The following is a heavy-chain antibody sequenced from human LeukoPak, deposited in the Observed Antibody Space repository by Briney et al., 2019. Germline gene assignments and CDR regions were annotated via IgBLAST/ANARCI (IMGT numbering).Heavy chain of an antibody. CDR1: GGSISSSSYY. Sequence: SETLSLTCTVSGGSISSSSYYWGWIRQPPGKGLEWIGSIYYSGSTYYNPSLKGRVTISVDTSKNQFSLKLSSVTAADTAVYYCARGPDYGGNSLWFDPWGQGTLVTVSS. J-gene: IGHJ5*02. CDR2: IYYSGST. D-gene: IGHD4-23*01. V-gene: IGHV4-39*07. CDR3: ARGPDYGGNSLWFDP.